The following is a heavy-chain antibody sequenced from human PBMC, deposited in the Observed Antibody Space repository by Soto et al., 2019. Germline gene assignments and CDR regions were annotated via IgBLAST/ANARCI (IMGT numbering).Heavy chain of an antibody. J-gene: IGHJ4*02. V-gene: IGHV3-11*06. CDR3: ARANQGYCSGGSCYPEVGYLNY. Sequence: QVQLVESGGGLVKPGGSLRLSCAASGFTFSDYYMSWIRQAPGKGLEWVSYISSSSSYTNYADSVKGRFTISRDNAKNSLYLQMNSLRAEDTAVYYCARANQGYCSGGSCYPEVGYLNYWGQGTLVTVSS. CDR1: GFTFSDYY. CDR2: ISSSSSYT. D-gene: IGHD2-15*01.